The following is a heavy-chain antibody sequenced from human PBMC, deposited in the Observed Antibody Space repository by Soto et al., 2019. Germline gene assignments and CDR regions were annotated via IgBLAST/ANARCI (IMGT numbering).Heavy chain of an antibody. J-gene: IGHJ5*02. D-gene: IGHD2-2*01. V-gene: IGHV3-23*01. CDR2: ISNSGGST. CDR1: GFTFSSYS. CDR3: AKGSCSSASCYRFDP. Sequence: GGSLRLSCAASGFTFSSYSMNWVRQAPGKGLEWVSGISNSGGSTYYADSVKGRFTISRDNSKNTLYLQMNSLRAEDTAVYYCAKGSCSSASCYRFDPWGRGTLVTAYS.